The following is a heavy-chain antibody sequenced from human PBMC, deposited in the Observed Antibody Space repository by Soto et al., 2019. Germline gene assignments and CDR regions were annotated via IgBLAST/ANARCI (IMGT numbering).Heavy chain of an antibody. D-gene: IGHD3-16*02. V-gene: IGHV4-30-2*01. CDR1: GGSISSGGYS. CDR3: ARTCYQGTLDVWGSYRTNWFDP. J-gene: IGHJ5*02. Sequence: SETLSLTCAVSGGSISSGGYSWSWIRQPPGKGLEWIGYIYHSGSTYYNPSLKSRVTISVDRSKNQFSLKLSSVTAADTAVYYCARTCYQGTLDVWGSYRTNWFDPWGQGTLVTVSS. CDR2: IYHSGST.